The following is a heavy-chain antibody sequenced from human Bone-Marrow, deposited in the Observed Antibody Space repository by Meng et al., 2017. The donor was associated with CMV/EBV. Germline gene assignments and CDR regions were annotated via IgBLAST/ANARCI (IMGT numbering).Heavy chain of an antibody. CDR3: ARVTSRHGWFDP. CDR2: IYHSGST. CDR1: GYSISSGYY. J-gene: IGHJ5*02. Sequence: SETLSLTCTVSGYSISSGYYWGWIRQPPGKGLEWIGSIYHSGSTYYNPSLKSRVTISVDTSKNQFSLKLSSVTAADTAVYYCARVTSRHGWFDPWGQGTLVTFSS. D-gene: IGHD1-1*01. V-gene: IGHV4-38-2*02.